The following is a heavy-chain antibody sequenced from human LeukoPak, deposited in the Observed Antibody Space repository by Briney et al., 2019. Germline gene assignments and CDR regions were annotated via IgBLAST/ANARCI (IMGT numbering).Heavy chain of an antibody. D-gene: IGHD3-22*01. CDR2: INANHGGT. Sequence: VASVKVSCKASGYTFTSYGINWVRQAPGQGLEWMGWINANHGGTNYAQQFQGRVTMTRDTSISTAYMELSRLRSDDAAVYYCARHRDFDSTGYYYPLFDYWGQGTLVTVSS. J-gene: IGHJ4*02. CDR3: ARHRDFDSTGYYYPLFDY. V-gene: IGHV1-2*02. CDR1: GYTFTSYG.